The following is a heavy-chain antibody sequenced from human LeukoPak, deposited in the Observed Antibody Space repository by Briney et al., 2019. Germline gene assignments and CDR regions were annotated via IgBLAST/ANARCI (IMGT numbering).Heavy chain of an antibody. D-gene: IGHD3-9*01. J-gene: IGHJ6*04. CDR1: GYSISSGYY. CDR3: ARDTYDILTGYYLYYYYGMDV. CDR2: IYHSGST. V-gene: IGHV4-38-2*02. Sequence: PSETLSLTCAVSGYSISSGYYWGWTRQPPGKGLEWIGSIYHSGSTYYNPSLKSRVTISVDTSKNQFSLKLSSVTAADTAVYYCARDTYDILTGYYLYYYYGMDVWGKGTTVTVSS.